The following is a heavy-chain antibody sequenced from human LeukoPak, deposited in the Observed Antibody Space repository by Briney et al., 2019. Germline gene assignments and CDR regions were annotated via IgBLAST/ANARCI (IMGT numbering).Heavy chain of an antibody. V-gene: IGHV3-23*01. CDR2: ASYYVGKQ. J-gene: IGHJ4*02. CDR3: AKAGIGADGAGFLCEY. Sequence: PGGSLTLSCAASVFTFSDYAMGWVRQAPGKGLEWVSTASYYVGKQYHADSVRGRFTVSRDNSRNTVSLQMSSLRVEDTGIYYCAKAGIGADGAGFLCEYWGQGTLVTVSS. D-gene: IGHD1-1*01. CDR1: VFTFSDYA.